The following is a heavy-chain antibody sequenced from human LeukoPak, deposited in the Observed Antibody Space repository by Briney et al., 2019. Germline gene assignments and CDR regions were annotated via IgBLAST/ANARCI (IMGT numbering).Heavy chain of an antibody. Sequence: GGSLRLSCAASGFTLSSYSMNWVRQAPGKGLEWVSSISSSSSYIYYADSVKGRFTISRDNAKNSLYLQMNSLRAEDTAVYYCARDRGVAAAGTGNDYWGQGTLVTVSS. D-gene: IGHD6-13*01. CDR1: GFTLSSYS. V-gene: IGHV3-21*01. CDR2: ISSSSSYI. CDR3: ARDRGVAAAGTGNDY. J-gene: IGHJ4*02.